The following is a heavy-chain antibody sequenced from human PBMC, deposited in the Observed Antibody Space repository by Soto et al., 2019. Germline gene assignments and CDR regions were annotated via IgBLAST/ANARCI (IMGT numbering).Heavy chain of an antibody. CDR1: GGSISSSSYY. V-gene: IGHV4-39*01. CDR3: ARHRLTSSRGCDP. Sequence: SETLSLTCTVSGGSISSSSYYWGWLRQPPGKGLEWIGSIYYSGSTYYNPSLKSRVTISVDTSNNQFSLKLSSVTAADTAVYYCARHRLTSSRGCDPWGQGTLVTVSS. CDR2: IYYSGST. D-gene: IGHD2-2*01. J-gene: IGHJ5*02.